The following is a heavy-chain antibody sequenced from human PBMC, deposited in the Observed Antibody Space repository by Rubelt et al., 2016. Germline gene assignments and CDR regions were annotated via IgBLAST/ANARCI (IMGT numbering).Heavy chain of an antibody. CDR3: AKDRVREGVEWMTTVTTNDY. J-gene: IGHJ4*02. V-gene: IGHV3-23*01. D-gene: IGHD4-11*01. CDR1: GFTFSSYA. CDR2: ISGSGGST. Sequence: EVQLLESGGGLVQPGGSLRLSCAASGFTFSSYAMSWVRQAPGKGLEWVSAISGSGGSTYYADSVKGRFTISRDNSKNTLYLQMNSLRAEDTAVYYCAKDRVREGVEWMTTVTTNDYWGQGTLVTVSS.